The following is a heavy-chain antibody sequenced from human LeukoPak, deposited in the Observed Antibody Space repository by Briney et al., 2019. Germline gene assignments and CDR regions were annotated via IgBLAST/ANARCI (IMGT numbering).Heavy chain of an antibody. CDR1: GYTFTSYD. Sequence: ASVKVSCKASGYTFTSYDINWVRQATGQGLEWMGWMNPNSGNTGYAQKFQGRVTMTRNTSISTAYMELSSLRSEDTAVYYCAREYYDFWSGYYNPSYFDYWGQGTLVTVSS. J-gene: IGHJ4*02. CDR3: AREYYDFWSGYYNPSYFDY. D-gene: IGHD3-3*01. V-gene: IGHV1-8*01. CDR2: MNPNSGNT.